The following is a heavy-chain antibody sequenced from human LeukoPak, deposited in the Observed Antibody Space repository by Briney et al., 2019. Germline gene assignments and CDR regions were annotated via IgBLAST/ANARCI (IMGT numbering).Heavy chain of an antibody. CDR3: ARRSGIAVAGAFDY. CDR2: IYSGGST. V-gene: IGHV3-53*01. CDR1: GFTVGSNY. J-gene: IGHJ4*02. Sequence: GGSLRLSCAASGFTVGSNYMSWVRQAPGKGLEWVSVIYSGGSTYYADSVKGRITISRDNSKNTLYLQMNSLRAEDTAVYYCARRSGIAVAGAFDYWGQGTLVTVSS. D-gene: IGHD6-19*01.